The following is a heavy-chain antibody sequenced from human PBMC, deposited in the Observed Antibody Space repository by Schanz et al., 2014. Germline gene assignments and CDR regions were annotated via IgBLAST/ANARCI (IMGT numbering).Heavy chain of an antibody. CDR3: ARGPLNHDYSNL. CDR2: SHYSGTT. D-gene: IGHD4-4*01. J-gene: IGHJ4*02. CDR1: GASISSDTYY. Sequence: QLQLQESGPGLVKPSETLSLTCTVSGASISSDTYYWGWIRQPPGKGLEWIGSSHYSGTTYSNPSPKGRVTKSVDPSKNYFSLSLSSVTAADTAVYYCARGPLNHDYSNLWGQGTLVSVSS. V-gene: IGHV4-39*02.